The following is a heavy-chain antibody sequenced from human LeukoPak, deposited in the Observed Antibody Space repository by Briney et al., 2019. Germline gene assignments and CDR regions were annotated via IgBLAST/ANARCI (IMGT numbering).Heavy chain of an antibody. Sequence: GGSLRLSCVASGFIFSDYYMAWIRQAPEKGLEWLSYLSSSGTTIYYAGSVKGRFTISRDNAKNSLYLQMNSLRAEDTAVYYCAREVMAYHDYWGQGTLVTVSS. CDR2: LSSSGTTI. V-gene: IGHV3-11*04. CDR1: GFIFSDYY. CDR3: AREVMAYHDY. J-gene: IGHJ4*02. D-gene: IGHD2-2*01.